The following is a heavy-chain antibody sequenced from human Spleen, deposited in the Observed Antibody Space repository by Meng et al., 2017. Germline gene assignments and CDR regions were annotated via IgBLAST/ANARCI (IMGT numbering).Heavy chain of an antibody. CDR1: GYTFTGYY. CDR3: ARDEDISAAGKLFGDY. D-gene: IGHD6-25*01. J-gene: IGHJ4*02. CDR2: INPNSGGT. V-gene: IGHV1-2*06. Sequence: ASVKVSCKASGYTFTGYYMHWVRQAPGQGLEWMGRINPNSGGTNSAQKFQGRVTMTRDTSISTAYMELSRLRSDDTAVYYCARDEDISAAGKLFGDYWGQGTLVTVSS.